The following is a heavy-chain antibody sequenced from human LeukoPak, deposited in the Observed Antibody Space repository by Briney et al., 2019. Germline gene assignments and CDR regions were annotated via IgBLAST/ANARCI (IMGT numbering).Heavy chain of an antibody. D-gene: IGHD3-10*01. CDR2: ISYTGST. J-gene: IGHJ4*02. CDR1: GGSISSYY. Sequence: SETLSLTCTVSGGSISSYYWSWIRQPPGKGLEWIGYISYTGSTAYNSSLKSRVTISLDTSQNQFSLKLTSVTPADTAVYYCARTAKYYYGSETYYFFDYWGQGALVTVSS. V-gene: IGHV4-59*01. CDR3: ARTAKYYYGSETYYFFDY.